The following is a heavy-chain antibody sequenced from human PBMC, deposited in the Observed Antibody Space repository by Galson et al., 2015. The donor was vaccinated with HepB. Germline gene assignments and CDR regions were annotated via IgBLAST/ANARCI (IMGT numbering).Heavy chain of an antibody. V-gene: IGHV3-23*01. CDR1: GFTFSSYA. Sequence: SLRLSCAASGFTFSSYAMSWVRQAPGKGLEWVSAISGSGGSTYYADSVKGRFTISRDNSKNTLYLQMNSLRAEDTAVYYCAPDPWIQLWFMDYFDYWGQGTLVTVSS. CDR2: ISGSGGST. CDR3: APDPWIQLWFMDYFDY. J-gene: IGHJ4*02. D-gene: IGHD5-18*01.